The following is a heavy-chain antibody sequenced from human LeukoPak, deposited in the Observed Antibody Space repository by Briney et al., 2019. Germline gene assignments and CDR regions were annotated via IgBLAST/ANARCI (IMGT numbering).Heavy chain of an antibody. J-gene: IGHJ5*02. CDR2: IDPNSGGT. D-gene: IGHD3-10*01. Sequence: ASVKVSCKASGYTFTGYYLHWVRQAPGQGLEWMGWIDPNSGGTDYAQKFQGRVTMTRDTSISTAYMELSRLRSDDTAVYYCASFLGFGELSEAVDWFDPWGQGTLVTVSS. CDR3: ASFLGFGELSEAVDWFDP. CDR1: GYTFTGYY. V-gene: IGHV1-2*02.